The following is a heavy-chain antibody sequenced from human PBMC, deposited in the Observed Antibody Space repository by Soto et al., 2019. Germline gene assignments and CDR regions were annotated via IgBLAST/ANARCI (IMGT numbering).Heavy chain of an antibody. V-gene: IGHV3-9*01. D-gene: IGHD2-2*02. CDR2: ISWNSGSI. Sequence: EVQLVESGGGLVQPGRSLRLSCAASGFTFDDYAMHWVRQAPGKGLEWVSGISWNSGSIGYADSVKGRFTISRANAKNTLYLEMNRLRAEDTALYYCAKVLPRGEQVVPAAIAGWYFDLWGRGSLVTVSS. CDR3: AKVLPRGEQVVPAAIAGWYFDL. CDR1: GFTFDDYA. J-gene: IGHJ2*01.